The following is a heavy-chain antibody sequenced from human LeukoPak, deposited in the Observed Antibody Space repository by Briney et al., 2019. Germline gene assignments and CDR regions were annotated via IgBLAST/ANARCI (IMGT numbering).Heavy chain of an antibody. D-gene: IGHD1-26*01. CDR1: GGSFSSYY. V-gene: IGHV4-34*01. J-gene: IGHJ4*02. Sequence: SETLSLTCAVYGGSFSSYYWSWIRQPPGKGLEWIGEINHSGSTNYNPSLKSRVTISVDTSKNQFSLKLSSVTAEDTAVYYCAREGSSGSNDYWGQGTLVTVSS. CDR3: AREGSSGSNDY. CDR2: INHSGST.